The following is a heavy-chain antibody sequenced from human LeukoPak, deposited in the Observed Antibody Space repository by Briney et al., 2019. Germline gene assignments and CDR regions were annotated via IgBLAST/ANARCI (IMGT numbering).Heavy chain of an antibody. Sequence: SETLSLTCTVSGGSISSYYGSWIRQPPGKGLGWIGYIYYTGSTNFNPSLKSRVTMSLDTSKNQFSLKLNSVTAADTAVYYCATGRAAAGSLGYWGQGTLVTVSS. D-gene: IGHD6-25*01. CDR2: IYYTGST. CDR1: GGSISSYY. V-gene: IGHV4-59*01. J-gene: IGHJ4*02. CDR3: ATGRAAAGSLGY.